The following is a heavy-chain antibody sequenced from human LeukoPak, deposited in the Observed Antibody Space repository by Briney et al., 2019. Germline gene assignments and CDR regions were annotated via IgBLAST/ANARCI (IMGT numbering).Heavy chain of an antibody. J-gene: IGHJ4*02. CDR3: ARDARRDGYNTIDY. CDR2: IYTSGST. V-gene: IGHV4-61*02. D-gene: IGHD5-24*01. Sequence: SETLSLTCTVSGGSISSGSYYWSWIRQPAGKGLEWIGRIYTSGSTNYNPPLKSRVTISVDTSKNQFSLKLSSVTAADTAVYYCARDARRDGYNTIDYWGQGTLVTVSS. CDR1: GGSISSGSYY.